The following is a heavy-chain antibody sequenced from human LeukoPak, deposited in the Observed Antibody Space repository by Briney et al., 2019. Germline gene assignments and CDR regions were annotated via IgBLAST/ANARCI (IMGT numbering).Heavy chain of an antibody. CDR1: GFTFSSNA. J-gene: IGHJ4*01. D-gene: IGHD1-14*01. Sequence: PGGSLRLSCAASGFTFSSNAMHWVRQAPGKGLEWVASISSDGSSKYYADSVKGRFTISRDNSKNTLYLQMNSLRPEDTAVYYCVSPVFINFWGQGTLVTVSS. V-gene: IGHV3-30*03. CDR2: ISSDGSSK. CDR3: VSPVFINF.